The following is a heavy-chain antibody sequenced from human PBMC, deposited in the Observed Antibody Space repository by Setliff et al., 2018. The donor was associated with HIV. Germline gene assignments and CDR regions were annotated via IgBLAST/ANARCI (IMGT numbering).Heavy chain of an antibody. CDR2: IKQDGSAK. V-gene: IGHV3-7*01. D-gene: IGHD4-4*01. Sequence: PGGSLRLSCAASGFTFSSYWMSWVRQAPGKGLEWVANIKQDGSAKCYVDSVKGRFTISRDNAKNSLYLQMNSLRAEDTAVYYCARDDYMLYSYYYGMDVWGQGTTVTVSS. CDR1: GFTFSSYW. CDR3: ARDDYMLYSYYYGMDV. J-gene: IGHJ6*02.